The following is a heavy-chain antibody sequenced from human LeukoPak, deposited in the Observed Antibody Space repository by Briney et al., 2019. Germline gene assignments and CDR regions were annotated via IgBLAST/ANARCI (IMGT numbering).Heavy chain of an antibody. D-gene: IGHD2-2*01. CDR2: ISDYSSYI. CDR1: GFTFRRYN. Sequence: PGGSLSLSRAASGFTFRRYNMDCVRQAPGKGLEWVSSISDYSSYIYYADSVKGRFTISRDNAKNSLFLQMNSLRPEDTAVYNWARDPQSTCYYCMDLWTERPTVTVSS. CDR3: ARDPQSTCYYCMDL. J-gene: IGHJ6*01. V-gene: IGHV3-21*01.